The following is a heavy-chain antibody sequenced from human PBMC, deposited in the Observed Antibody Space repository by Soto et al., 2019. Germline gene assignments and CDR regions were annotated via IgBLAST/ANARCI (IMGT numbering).Heavy chain of an antibody. CDR3: ARDQTPHCGSTSCYFVYYYYYGMDV. J-gene: IGHJ6*02. D-gene: IGHD2-2*01. V-gene: IGHV1-18*01. Sequence: ASVKVSCKASGYTFTSYGISWVRQAPVQGLEWMGWISAYTGNTNSAQNLQGRVTMTTDPSTSTAYMELRSLRSDDTAVYYCARDQTPHCGSTSCYFVYYYYYGMDVWGQGTTVTVSS. CDR1: GYTFTSYG. CDR2: ISAYTGNT.